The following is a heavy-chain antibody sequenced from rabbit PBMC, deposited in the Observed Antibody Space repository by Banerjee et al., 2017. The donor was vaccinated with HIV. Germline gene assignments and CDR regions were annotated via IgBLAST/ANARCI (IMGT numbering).Heavy chain of an antibody. D-gene: IGHD1-1*01. Sequence: QEQLVESGGGLVTPGGTLTLTCTASGFSFSNKYVMCWVRQAPGKGLEWIACINTSSGNTVYASWAKGRFTISKTSSTTVTLQMTSLTAADTATYFCARDLGGVIGWNFGLWGPGTLVTVS. CDR3: ARDLGGVIGWNFGL. CDR1: GFSFSNKYV. V-gene: IGHV1S45*01. J-gene: IGHJ4*01. CDR2: INTSSGNT.